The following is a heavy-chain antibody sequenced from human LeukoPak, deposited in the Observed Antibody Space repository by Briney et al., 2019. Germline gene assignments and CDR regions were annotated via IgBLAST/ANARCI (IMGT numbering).Heavy chain of an antibody. CDR2: IHHSGST. D-gene: IGHD3-16*02. CDR3: ARLGGYHDPPDY. Sequence: SETLSLTCTVSGGSISSPTYYWAWIRQPPGQELEWIKTIHHSGSTYDNPSLKSRFTMSVDTSKSQFFLNLSSVTAADTAVYYCARLGGYHDPPDYWGQGTLVTVSS. V-gene: IGHV4-39*01. CDR1: GGSISSPTYY. J-gene: IGHJ4*02.